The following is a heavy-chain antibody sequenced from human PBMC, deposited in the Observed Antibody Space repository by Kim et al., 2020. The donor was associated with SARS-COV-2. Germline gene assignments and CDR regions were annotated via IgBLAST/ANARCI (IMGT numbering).Heavy chain of an antibody. CDR1: GYTFTSYY. V-gene: IGHV1-46*01. J-gene: IGHJ4*02. CDR2: INPSGGST. D-gene: IGHD3-22*01. Sequence: ASVKVSCKASGYTFTSYYMHWVRQAPGQGLEWMGIINPSGGSTSYAQKFQGRVTMTRDTSTSTVYMELSSLRSEDTAVYYCAREMGDYYDSSGYYEAFDYWGQGTLVTVSS. CDR3: AREMGDYYDSSGYYEAFDY.